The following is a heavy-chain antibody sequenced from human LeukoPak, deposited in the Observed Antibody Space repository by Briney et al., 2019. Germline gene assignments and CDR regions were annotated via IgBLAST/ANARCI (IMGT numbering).Heavy chain of an antibody. D-gene: IGHD6-6*01. V-gene: IGHV4-61*02. Sequence: PSETLSLTCTVSGGSISSGSYYWSWIRQPAGKGLEWIGRIYTSGSTNYNPSLKSRVTISVDTSKNQFSLKLSSVTAADTAVYYCARDSSAEYFQHWGQGTLVTVSS. J-gene: IGHJ1*01. CDR1: GGSISSGSYY. CDR3: ARDSSAEYFQH. CDR2: IYTSGST.